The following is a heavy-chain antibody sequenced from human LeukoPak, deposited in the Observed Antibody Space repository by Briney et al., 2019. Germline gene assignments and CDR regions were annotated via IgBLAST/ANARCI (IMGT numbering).Heavy chain of an antibody. CDR1: GFTFSSYT. J-gene: IGHJ4*02. Sequence: GGSLRLSCAASGFTFSSYTMNWVRQGPGKGLEWVSYISISGSTIYSADSVKGRFTISRDNAKNSLYLQMNSLRAEDMALYYCAKDSHCSSTSCYTGFDYWGQGTLVTVSS. CDR2: ISISGSTI. D-gene: IGHD2-2*02. V-gene: IGHV3-48*04. CDR3: AKDSHCSSTSCYTGFDY.